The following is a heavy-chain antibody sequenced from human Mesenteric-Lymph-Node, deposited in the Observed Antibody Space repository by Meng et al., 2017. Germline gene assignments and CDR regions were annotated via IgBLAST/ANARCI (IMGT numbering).Heavy chain of an antibody. CDR1: GFTLSSYA. Sequence: GESLKIPCAASGFTLSSYAMHWVRQAPGKGLEWVAVISYDGSNKYYADSVKGRFTISRDNSKNTLYLQMNSLRAEDTAVYYCARGSITIFGVVITTYYFDYWGQGTLVTVSS. V-gene: IGHV3-30*01. CDR3: ARGSITIFGVVITTYYFDY. J-gene: IGHJ4*02. CDR2: ISYDGSNK. D-gene: IGHD3-3*01.